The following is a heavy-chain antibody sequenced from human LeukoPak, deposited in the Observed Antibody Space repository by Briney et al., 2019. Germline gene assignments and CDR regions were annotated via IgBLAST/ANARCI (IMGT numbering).Heavy chain of an antibody. J-gene: IGHJ4*02. D-gene: IGHD3-10*01. CDR3: AKGGRDVWFGELGAFDY. V-gene: IGHV3-30*18. CDR2: ISYDGSNK. CDR1: GFTFSSYG. Sequence: GGSLRLSCAASGFTFSSYGMHWVRQAPGKGLDSLAVISYDGSNKYYADSVKGRFTISRDNSKNTLYLQMNSLRAEDTAVYYCAKGGRDVWFGELGAFDYWGQGTLVTVSS.